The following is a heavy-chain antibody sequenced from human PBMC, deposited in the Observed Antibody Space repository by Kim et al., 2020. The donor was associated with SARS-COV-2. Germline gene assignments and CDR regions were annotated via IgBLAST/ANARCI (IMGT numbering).Heavy chain of an antibody. CDR1: GYTFTGYY. CDR3: ARVEVDSSGWYYYGMDV. J-gene: IGHJ6*02. CDR2: INPNSGGT. V-gene: IGHV1-2*02. D-gene: IGHD6-19*01. Sequence: ASVKVSCKASGYTFTGYYMHWVRQAPGQGLEWMGWINPNSGGTNYAQKFQGRVTMTRDTSISTAYMELSRLRSDDTAVYYCARVEVDSSGWYYYGMDVWGQGTTVTVSS.